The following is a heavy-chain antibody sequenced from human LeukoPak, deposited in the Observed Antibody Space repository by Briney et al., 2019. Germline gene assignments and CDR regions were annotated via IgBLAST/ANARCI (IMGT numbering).Heavy chain of an antibody. J-gene: IGHJ4*02. Sequence: PSETLSLTCAVYGGSFSGYYWSWIRQPPGKGLEWIGEINHSGSTNYNPSLKSRVTISVDTSKNQFSLKLSSVTAADTAVYYCARVGQSGSYSFDYWGQGTLVTVSS. V-gene: IGHV4-34*01. CDR3: ARVGQSGSYSFDY. CDR2: INHSGST. D-gene: IGHD1-26*01. CDR1: GGSFSGYY.